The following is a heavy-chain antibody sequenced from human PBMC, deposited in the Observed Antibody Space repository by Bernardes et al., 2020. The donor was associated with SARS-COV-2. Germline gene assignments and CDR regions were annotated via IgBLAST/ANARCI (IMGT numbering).Heavy chain of an antibody. J-gene: IGHJ6*02. CDR1: GYSLTRYW. CDR3: ARGEYQLLPDGMDV. V-gene: IGHV5-10-1*01. D-gene: IGHD2-2*01. Sequence: GAYLKISSKGSGYSLTRYWISWVRPMPGKGLEWLGRIDPSDSYTNYSPSFQGHVTISADKSISTAYLQWSSLKASDTAMYYCARGEYQLLPDGMDVWGQGTTVTVSS. CDR2: IDPSDSYT.